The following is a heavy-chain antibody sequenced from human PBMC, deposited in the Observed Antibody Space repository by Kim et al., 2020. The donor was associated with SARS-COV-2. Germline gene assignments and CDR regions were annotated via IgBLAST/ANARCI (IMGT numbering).Heavy chain of an antibody. J-gene: IGHJ5*02. CDR1: GFTFSSYG. Sequence: GGSLRLSCAASGFTFSSYGMHWVRQAPGKGLEWVAVIWYDGSNKYYADSVKGRFTISRDNSKNTLYLQMNSLRAEDTAVYYCAREWRVGAFNNWFDPWGQGTLVTVSS. V-gene: IGHV3-33*01. D-gene: IGHD1-26*01. CDR3: AREWRVGAFNNWFDP. CDR2: IWYDGSNK.